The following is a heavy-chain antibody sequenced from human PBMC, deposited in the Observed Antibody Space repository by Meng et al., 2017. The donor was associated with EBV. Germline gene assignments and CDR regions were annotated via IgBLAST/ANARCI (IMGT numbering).Heavy chain of an antibody. V-gene: IGHV7-4-1*02. D-gene: IGHD1-1*01. Sequence: QGRLGQSWSGWKRPGASVKVSCKASGYTFRNYAINWMRQVPGQGLEWMGWINTYSGKATFAQGFSGRFVFSLDTPVTTAHLQISGLKTEDSAVYYCARGVEENGSHYPFDSWGQGTLVTVSS. CDR1: GYTFRNYA. J-gene: IGHJ5*01. CDR3: ARGVEENGSHYPFDS. CDR2: INTYSGKA.